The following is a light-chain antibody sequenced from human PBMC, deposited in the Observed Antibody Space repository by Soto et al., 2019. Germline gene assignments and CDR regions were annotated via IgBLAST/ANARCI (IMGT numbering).Light chain of an antibody. CDR3: QQYGYSPIT. CDR1: PSVTSNF. J-gene: IGKJ5*01. CDR2: AAS. Sequence: EIVLSQSPGSLSLSPGERATLSCRASPSVTSNFLAWYQHKPGQAPRLVIYAASSRAAGSPDRFSGGGSGTDFTLTISRLEPEDFAVYYCQQYGYSPITFGQGTRLEIK. V-gene: IGKV3-20*01.